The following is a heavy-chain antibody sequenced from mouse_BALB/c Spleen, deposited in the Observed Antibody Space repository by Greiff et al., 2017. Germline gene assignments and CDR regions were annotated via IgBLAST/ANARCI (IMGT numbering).Heavy chain of an antibody. V-gene: IGHV2-9*02. Sequence: QVQLKESGPGLVAPSQSLSITCTVSGFSLTSYGVHWVRQPPGKGLEWLGVICAGGSTNYNSALMSRLSISKKNSKRQVFVKMNSLQTDDTAMYYCARDEDRDDGGYYYYAMDYWGQGTSVTVSS. CDR3: ARDEDRDDGGYYYYAMDY. CDR1: GFSLTSYG. D-gene: IGHD2-14*01. J-gene: IGHJ4*01. CDR2: ICAGGST.